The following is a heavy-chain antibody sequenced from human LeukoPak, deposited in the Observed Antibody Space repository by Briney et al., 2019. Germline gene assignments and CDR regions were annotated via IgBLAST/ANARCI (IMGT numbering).Heavy chain of an antibody. CDR3: AREYCTTANCYRLDS. CDR1: GFTFSHVA. V-gene: IGHV3-30*04. Sequence: GSLRLSCAASGFTFSHVAMHWVRQSPGKGPEWVAVISYDGENANYADSVEGRFTVSRDNSKNTLYLQLNSLRAEDTAIYYCAREYCTTANCYRLDSWGQGTLVTVSS. D-gene: IGHD2-2*02. J-gene: IGHJ4*02. CDR2: ISYDGENA.